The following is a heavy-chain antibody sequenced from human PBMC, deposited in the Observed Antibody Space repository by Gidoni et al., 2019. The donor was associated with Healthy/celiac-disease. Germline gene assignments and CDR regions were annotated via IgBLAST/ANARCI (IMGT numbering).Heavy chain of an antibody. CDR2: IWYDGSNK. J-gene: IGHJ4*02. V-gene: IGHV3-33*01. Sequence: QVQLVESGGGVVQPGRSLRLSCAASGFTFSSHGLPWVRQAPGKGLEWVAVIWYDGSNKYYADSVKGRFTISRDNSKNTLYLQMNSLRAEDTAVYYCARSWVAGPFDYWGQGTLVTVSS. D-gene: IGHD6-19*01. CDR3: ARSWVAGPFDY. CDR1: GFTFSSHG.